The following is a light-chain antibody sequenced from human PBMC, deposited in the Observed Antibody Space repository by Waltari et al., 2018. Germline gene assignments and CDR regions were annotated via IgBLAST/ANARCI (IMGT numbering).Light chain of an antibody. CDR1: SNDIGSYNY. CDR3: SSYTSSGTLV. V-gene: IGLV2-14*03. CDR2: DVS. Sequence: QSALTQPASVSGSPGQSITISCSGTSNDIGSYNYISWYQQHPGRAPKLMIYDVSDRPSGLSDRFYGSKSGNTASLSISGLQAEDEADYYCSSYTSSGTLVFGGGTKLTVL. J-gene: IGLJ2*01.